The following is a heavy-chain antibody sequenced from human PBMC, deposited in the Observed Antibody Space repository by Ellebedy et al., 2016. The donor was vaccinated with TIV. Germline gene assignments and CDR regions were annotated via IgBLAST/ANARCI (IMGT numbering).Heavy chain of an antibody. D-gene: IGHD3-10*01. J-gene: IGHJ4*02. CDR2: ISYDGSNK. Sequence: GESLKISCAASGITFSKSAMYWVRQAPGKGLEWAAVISYDGSNKYYADSVKGRFTISRDNSKNTLYLQMNSLRAEDTAMYYCAREGTYYGSGSHYNHFGSWGQGTLVTVSP. V-gene: IGHV3-30-3*01. CDR3: AREGTYYGSGSHYNHFGS. CDR1: GITFSKSA.